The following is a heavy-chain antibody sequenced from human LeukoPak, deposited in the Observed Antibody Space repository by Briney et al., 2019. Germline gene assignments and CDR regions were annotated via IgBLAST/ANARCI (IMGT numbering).Heavy chain of an antibody. CDR3: ARDGYSGYDLNY. Sequence: SQTLSLTRTLSGGSISSYYCSWIRHPPGNGLGWIGYIYYCGSTNYNPSLKSRVTISVDTSKNQLSLKLSSVTAADTAVYDCARDGYSGYDLNYWGRGALVAVCS. CDR2: IYYCGST. D-gene: IGHD5-12*01. CDR1: GGSISSYY. J-gene: IGHJ4*02. V-gene: IGHV4-59*01.